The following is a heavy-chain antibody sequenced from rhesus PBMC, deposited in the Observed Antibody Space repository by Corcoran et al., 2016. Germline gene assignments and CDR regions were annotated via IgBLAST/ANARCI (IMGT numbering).Heavy chain of an antibody. V-gene: IGHV4-160*01. CDR3: ARDRAYSSSFCDY. D-gene: IGHD6-43*01. CDR2: CFGRGGST. Sequence: QVQLQESGPGLVKPSETLSLTCAVSGGSISSNYWRWIRQAPGKGLEWIGRCFGRGGSTDYNPSLKSRVTISTDTSKNQFSLKLSSVTAADTAVYYCARDRAYSSSFCDYWGQGVLVTVSS. J-gene: IGHJ4*01. CDR1: GGSISSNY.